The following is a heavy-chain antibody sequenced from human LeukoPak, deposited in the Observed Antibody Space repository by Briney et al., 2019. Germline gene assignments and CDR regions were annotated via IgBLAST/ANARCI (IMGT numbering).Heavy chain of an antibody. V-gene: IGHV1-58*02. CDR2: IVVGSGNT. CDR1: GFTFTSSA. CDR3: AAGWVCSGGSCYYYFDY. J-gene: IGHJ4*02. D-gene: IGHD2-15*01. Sequence: GGSVKVSCKASGFTFTSSAMQWVRQARGQRLEWIGWIVVGSGNTNYAQKFQERVTITRDMSTSTAYMELSSLRSEDTAVYYCAAGWVCSGGSCYYYFDYWGQGTLVTVSS.